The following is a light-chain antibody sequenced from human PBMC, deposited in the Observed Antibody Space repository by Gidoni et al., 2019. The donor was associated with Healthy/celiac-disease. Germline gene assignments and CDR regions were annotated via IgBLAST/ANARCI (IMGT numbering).Light chain of an antibody. CDR1: QSISSY. V-gene: IGKV1-39*01. CDR3: QQSYSTLPCS. Sequence: DIQMTQSPSSLSASVGDRVTITCRASQSISSYLNWYQQKPGKAPKLLIYAASSMQSGVPSRFGGSGSGTDFTLTISSLQPEDFATYYCQQSYSTLPCSFGQGTKLEIK. J-gene: IGKJ2*04. CDR2: AAS.